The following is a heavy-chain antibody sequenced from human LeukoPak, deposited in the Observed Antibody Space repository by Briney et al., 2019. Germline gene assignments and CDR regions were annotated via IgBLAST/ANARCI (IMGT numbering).Heavy chain of an antibody. CDR1: GGSISSYY. Sequence: SETLSLTCTASGGSISSYYWSWIRQPPGKRLEWIGHIYYSGSTNYNPSLKSRVTISVDKSKNQFSLKLSSVTAADTAVYYCASRSSIWSGYQDTLYYFDSWGQGTLVTVSS. V-gene: IGHV4-59*01. J-gene: IGHJ4*02. CDR2: IYYSGST. D-gene: IGHD3-3*01. CDR3: ASRSSIWSGYQDTLYYFDS.